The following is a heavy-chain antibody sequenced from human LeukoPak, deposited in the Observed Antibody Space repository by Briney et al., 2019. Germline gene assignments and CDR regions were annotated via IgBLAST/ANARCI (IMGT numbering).Heavy chain of an antibody. CDR2: IYYSGST. J-gene: IGHJ6*03. Sequence: SETLSLTCTVSGGSISSSSYYWGWIRQPPGKGLEWIGSIYYSGSTYYNPSLKSRVTISVDTSKNQFSLKLSSVTAADTAVYYCARPRIAVAGPGPELGTRYYYYYMDVWGKGTTVTISS. CDR1: GGSISSSSYY. V-gene: IGHV4-39*01. CDR3: ARPRIAVAGPGPELGTRYYYYYMDV. D-gene: IGHD6-19*01.